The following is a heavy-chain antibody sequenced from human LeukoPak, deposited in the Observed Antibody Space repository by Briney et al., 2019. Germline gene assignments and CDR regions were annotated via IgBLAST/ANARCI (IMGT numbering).Heavy chain of an antibody. Sequence: GGSLRLSCAASGFTFSSYWMHWVRQAPGKGLVWVSRINSDGSSTSYADSVKGRFTISRDNAKSTLYLQMNSLRAEDTAVYYCARDLKRWLQLEGFDYWGQGTLVTVSS. D-gene: IGHD5-24*01. CDR1: GFTFSSYW. CDR3: ARDLKRWLQLEGFDY. CDR2: INSDGSST. V-gene: IGHV3-74*01. J-gene: IGHJ4*02.